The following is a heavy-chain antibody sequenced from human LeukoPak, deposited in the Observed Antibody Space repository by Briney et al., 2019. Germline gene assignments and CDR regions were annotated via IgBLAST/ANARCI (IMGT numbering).Heavy chain of an antibody. CDR3: AREDPGPFDAFDT. V-gene: IGHV3-23*01. CDR1: GLTFAGYA. CDR2: ISDSGGTT. Sequence: GGSLRLSCAASGLTFAGYAMSWVRQAPGKGLEWVSGISDSGGTTYHADSVKGRFTISRDNSKNTLYLQMNSLRAEDTATYYCAREDPGPFDAFDTWGQGAKVTVSS. J-gene: IGHJ3*02.